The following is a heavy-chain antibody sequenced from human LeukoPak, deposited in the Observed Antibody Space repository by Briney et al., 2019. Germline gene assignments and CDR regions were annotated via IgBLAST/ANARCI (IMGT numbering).Heavy chain of an antibody. J-gene: IGHJ4*02. D-gene: IGHD6-13*01. Sequence: GGSLRLSCATSGFTFSSNGMHWIRQAPGKGLEWVAFIRSDESDKYYADSVKGRFTISRDNSRNTLYLQMNSLRIEDTAVYYCAKQESSWGDYFDYWGQGTLVTVSS. CDR3: AKQESSWGDYFDY. CDR1: GFTFSSNG. CDR2: IRSDESDK. V-gene: IGHV3-30*02.